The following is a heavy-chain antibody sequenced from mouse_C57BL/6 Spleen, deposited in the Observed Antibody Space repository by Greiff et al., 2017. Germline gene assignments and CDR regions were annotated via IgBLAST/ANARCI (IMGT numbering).Heavy chain of an antibody. Sequence: EVMLVESGGDLVKPGGSLKLSCAASGFTFSSYGMSWVRQTPDKRLEWVATISSGGSYTYYPDSVKGRFTISRDNAKNTLYLQMSSLKSEDTAMYYCARPLITTVVDYFDYWGQGTTLTVSS. J-gene: IGHJ2*01. CDR1: GFTFSSYG. CDR2: ISSGGSYT. D-gene: IGHD1-1*01. V-gene: IGHV5-6*01. CDR3: ARPLITTVVDYFDY.